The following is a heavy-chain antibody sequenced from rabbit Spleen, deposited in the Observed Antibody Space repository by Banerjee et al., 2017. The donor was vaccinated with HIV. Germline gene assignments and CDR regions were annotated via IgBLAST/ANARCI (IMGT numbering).Heavy chain of an antibody. D-gene: IGHD1-1*01. CDR1: GFDFTSDYM. V-gene: IGHV1S45*01. CDR3: ARDLVGVIGWNFYL. J-gene: IGHJ4*01. CDR2: IYAGSSSNT. Sequence: QEQLKETGGGLVQPGGSLTLSCKASGFDFTSDYMTWVRQAPGKGLEWIACIYAGSSSNTYSATWAKGRFTISKTSSTTVTLQMTSLTAADTATYFCARDLVGVIGWNFYLWGPGTLVTVS.